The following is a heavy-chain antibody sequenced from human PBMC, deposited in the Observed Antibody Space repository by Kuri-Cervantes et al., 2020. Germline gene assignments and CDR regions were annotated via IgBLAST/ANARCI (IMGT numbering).Heavy chain of an antibody. Sequence: GGSLRLSCAASGFTFSSYAMNWVRQTPGKGLEWVSAITGSGGNTYYADSVKGRFTMSRDNSKNTLFLQMNGLRAQDTAFYYCAKGPYSYGTRPDYFDPWGQGTLVTVSS. CDR3: AKGPYSYGTRPDYFDP. J-gene: IGHJ5*02. CDR2: ITGSGGNT. D-gene: IGHD5-18*01. V-gene: IGHV3-23*01. CDR1: GFTFSSYA.